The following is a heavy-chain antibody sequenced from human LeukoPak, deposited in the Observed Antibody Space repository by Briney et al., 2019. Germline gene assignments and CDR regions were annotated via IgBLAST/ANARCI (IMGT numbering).Heavy chain of an antibody. Sequence: GGSLRLSCAASGFTFSSYAMSWVRQAPGKGLEWVSAISGSGGSTYYADSVKGRFTISRDNAKNSLYLQMNSLRAEDTAVYYCARGYDYVWGSYPDAFDIRGQGTMVTVSS. CDR1: GFTFSSYA. D-gene: IGHD3-16*01. V-gene: IGHV3-23*01. CDR3: ARGYDYVWGSYPDAFDI. CDR2: ISGSGGST. J-gene: IGHJ3*02.